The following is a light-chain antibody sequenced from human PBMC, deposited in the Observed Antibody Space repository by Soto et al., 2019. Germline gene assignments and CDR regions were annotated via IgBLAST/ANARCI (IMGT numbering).Light chain of an antibody. V-gene: IGKV3-15*01. Sequence: EIVMTQSPATRSVSPGERATLSCRSSQRVSSNLAWYQQKPGQAPRLLIDGASTRATGIPARFSGSGSGTECTLTISSLQSEDFAVYYCQQYNNWHGAFRQGTKVDIK. CDR1: QRVSSN. CDR2: GAS. CDR3: QQYNNWHGA. J-gene: IGKJ1*01.